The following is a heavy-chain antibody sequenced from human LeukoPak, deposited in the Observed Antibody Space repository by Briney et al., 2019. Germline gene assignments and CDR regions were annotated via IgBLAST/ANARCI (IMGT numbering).Heavy chain of an antibody. D-gene: IGHD3-10*01. V-gene: IGHV4-39*07. Sequence: SETLSLTCTVSGGSITSSSYHWGWIRQPPGKGLKWIGSIYYTGTTYYNPSLKSRVSIFVDTSKNQFSLRLTSVNAADTAVYYCAKLFESGTYNNFFHYWGQGTLVTVSS. CDR3: AKLFESGTYNNFFHY. CDR1: GGSITSSSYH. J-gene: IGHJ4*02. CDR2: IYYTGTT.